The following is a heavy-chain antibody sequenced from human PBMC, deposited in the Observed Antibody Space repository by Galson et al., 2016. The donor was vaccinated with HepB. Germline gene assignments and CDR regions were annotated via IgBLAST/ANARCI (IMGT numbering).Heavy chain of an antibody. CDR3: ATYSSTWYGDWYFDL. CDR1: GASISSHY. Sequence: SETLSLTCTVSGASISSHYWSWIRQPPGKGLEWIGYIYYSGNTNYNPSLKSRVSLSVDTSKNQYSLRLSSVTAADTAVYYCATYSSTWYGDWYFDLWGRGTQVTVSS. V-gene: IGHV4-59*11. D-gene: IGHD6-13*01. CDR2: IYYSGNT. J-gene: IGHJ2*01.